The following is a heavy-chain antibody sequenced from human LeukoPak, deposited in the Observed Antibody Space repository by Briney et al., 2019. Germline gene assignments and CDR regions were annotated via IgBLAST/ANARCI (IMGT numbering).Heavy chain of an antibody. D-gene: IGHD5-24*01. Sequence: GGSLRLSYVASGFPFSSYWMTWVRQAPGKGLEWVANMKQDGSKKSYVDSVKGRFTISRDNAKNSLYLQMNSLRAEDTAIYYCTRVGYIDEGIDYWGQGTLVTVSS. CDR2: MKQDGSKK. CDR1: GFPFSSYW. V-gene: IGHV3-7*04. J-gene: IGHJ4*02. CDR3: TRVGYIDEGIDY.